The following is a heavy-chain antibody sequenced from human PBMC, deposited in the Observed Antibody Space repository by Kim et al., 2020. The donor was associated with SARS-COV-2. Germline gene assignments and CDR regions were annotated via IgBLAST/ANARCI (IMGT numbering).Heavy chain of an antibody. J-gene: IGHJ4*02. CDR1: GGSFSGYY. CDR2: INHSGST. D-gene: IGHD3-22*01. V-gene: IGHV4-34*01. CDR3: ARVGYDSSALGY. Sequence: SETLSLTCAVYGGSFSGYYWSWIRQPPGKGLEWIGEINHSGSTNYNPSLKSRVTISVDTSKNQFSLKLSSVTAADTAVYYCARVGYDSSALGYWGQGTLVTVSS.